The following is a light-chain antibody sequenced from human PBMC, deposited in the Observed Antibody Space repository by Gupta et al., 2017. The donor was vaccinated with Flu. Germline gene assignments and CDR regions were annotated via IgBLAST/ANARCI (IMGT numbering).Light chain of an antibody. CDR2: NDI. Sequence: RGTISCSGSSSNMGSKTVNWYQHLPGTAPKLLMYNDIQRPSGVPDRFSGSKSGTSASLAISGLQAEDEADYYCAAWDASLNGVVFGGGTKLTVL. CDR1: SSNMGSKT. J-gene: IGLJ2*01. V-gene: IGLV1-44*01. CDR3: AAWDASLNGVV.